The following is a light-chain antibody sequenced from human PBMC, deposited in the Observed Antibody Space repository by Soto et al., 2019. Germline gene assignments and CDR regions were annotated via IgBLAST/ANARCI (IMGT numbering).Light chain of an antibody. CDR1: QSIGRY. CDR3: QQRSNWRGIT. CDR2: AAS. Sequence: DIQMTQSPFSLPASVGDRVTITCRASQSIGRYLNWYQQPPGKAPKLXXYAASTLQSGVPSRFSGSGTGTDLTLTISSLQPEDFAVYYCQQRSNWRGITFGQGTRLEIK. J-gene: IGKJ5*01. V-gene: IGKV1-39*01.